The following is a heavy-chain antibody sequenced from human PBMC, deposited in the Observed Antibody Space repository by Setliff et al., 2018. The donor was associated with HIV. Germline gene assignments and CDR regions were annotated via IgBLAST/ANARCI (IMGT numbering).Heavy chain of an antibody. J-gene: IGHJ6*02. CDR1: GGSMNNDR. Sequence: SETLSLTCTVSGGSMNNDRLSWIRQPAGKGLEWIGRISTTGLTTYNPSLKSRVSLSVAASQNQFFLELTSMTAADTAVYYCARAWEFIDTYCMDVWGQGTLVTVS. CDR3: ARAWEFIDTYCMDV. D-gene: IGHD3-10*01. CDR2: ISTTGLT. V-gene: IGHV4-4*07.